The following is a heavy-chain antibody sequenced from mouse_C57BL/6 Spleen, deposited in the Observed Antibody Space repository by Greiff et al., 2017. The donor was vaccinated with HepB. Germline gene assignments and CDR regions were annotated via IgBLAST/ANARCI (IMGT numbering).Heavy chain of an antibody. CDR3: ARWWDYGSGGWYFDY. CDR1: GYTFTSYW. J-gene: IGHJ2*01. V-gene: IGHV1-53*01. Sequence: VQLQESGTELVKPGASVKLSCKASGYTFTSYWMHWVKQRPGQGLEWIGNINPSNGGTNYNEKFKSKATLTVDKSSSTAYMQLSSLTSEDSAVYYCARWWDYGSGGWYFDYWGQGTTLTVSS. D-gene: IGHD1-1*01. CDR2: INPSNGGT.